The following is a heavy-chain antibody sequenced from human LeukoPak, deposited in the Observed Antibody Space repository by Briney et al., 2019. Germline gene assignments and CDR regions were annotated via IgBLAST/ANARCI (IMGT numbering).Heavy chain of an antibody. V-gene: IGHV3-30*03. D-gene: IGHD2-15*01. CDR3: TTCSGGSCSHFDY. Sequence: GRSLRLSCAASGFTFSSYGMHWVRQAPGKGLEWVAVISYDGSNKYYADSVKGRFTISRDNSKNTLYLQMNSLRAEDTAVYYCTTCSGGSCSHFDYWGQGTLVTVSS. J-gene: IGHJ4*02. CDR2: ISYDGSNK. CDR1: GFTFSSYG.